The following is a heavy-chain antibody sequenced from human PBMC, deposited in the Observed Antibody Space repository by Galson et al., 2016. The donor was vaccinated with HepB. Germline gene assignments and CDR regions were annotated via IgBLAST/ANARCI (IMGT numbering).Heavy chain of an antibody. Sequence: SVKVSCKASGYIFGTHGINWVRQAPGQGLEWMGWISGYNGDTRSAQNFQGRVTLTMDTSTSTAYMEMRNLRSDDTAVYFCARLTISSGWPRSDFWGQGTLVAVSS. D-gene: IGHD6-19*01. J-gene: IGHJ4*02. CDR3: ARLTISSGWPRSDF. CDR1: GYIFGTHG. CDR2: ISGYNGDT. V-gene: IGHV1-18*01.